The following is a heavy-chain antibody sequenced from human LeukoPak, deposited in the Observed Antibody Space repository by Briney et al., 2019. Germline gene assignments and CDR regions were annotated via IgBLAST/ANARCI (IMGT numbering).Heavy chain of an antibody. V-gene: IGHV1-24*01. D-gene: IGHD6-13*01. CDR2: FDPEDGET. Sequence: GASVKVSCKVSGYTLTELSMHWVRQAPGKGLEWMGGFDPEDGETIYAQKFQGRVTMTEDTSTDTAYMELSSLRSEDTAVYYCATPVLMIAAAGPRFDYWGQGTLVTVSS. J-gene: IGHJ4*02. CDR1: GYTLTELS. CDR3: ATPVLMIAAAGPRFDY.